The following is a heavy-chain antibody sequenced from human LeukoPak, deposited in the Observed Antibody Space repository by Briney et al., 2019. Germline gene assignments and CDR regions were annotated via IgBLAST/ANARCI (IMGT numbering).Heavy chain of an antibody. CDR3: ARDWGTYYYDSSGHSD. CDR2: ISGSGDST. J-gene: IGHJ1*01. CDR1: GFTFSHYA. D-gene: IGHD3-22*01. V-gene: IGHV3-23*01. Sequence: GGSLRLSCAASGFTFSHYAMNWVRQTPGKGLEWVSAISGSGDSTSYSDSVRGRFTISRDNFKNTLYLQMNSLRAEDTAVYYCARDWGTYYYDSSGHSDWGQGTLVTVSS.